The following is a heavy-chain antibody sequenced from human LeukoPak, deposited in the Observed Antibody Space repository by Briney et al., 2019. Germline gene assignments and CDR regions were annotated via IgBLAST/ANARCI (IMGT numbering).Heavy chain of an antibody. CDR3: ARDDDRAREIDY. CDR1: RGTFSKYA. V-gene: IGHV1-69*04. D-gene: IGHD3-22*01. J-gene: IGHJ4*02. Sequence: SVKVSCKASRGTFSKYAISWGRQAPGQGPEWMGRIIPILNITHYAQKFQGRVTIAADKSTSTAYMELSSLRSEDTAVYYCARDDDRAREIDYWGQGTLVTVSS. CDR2: IIPILNIT.